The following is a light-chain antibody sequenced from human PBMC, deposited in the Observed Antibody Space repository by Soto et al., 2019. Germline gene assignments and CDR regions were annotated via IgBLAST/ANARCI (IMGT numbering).Light chain of an antibody. CDR3: QQRSNWWT. J-gene: IGKJ1*01. CDR2: DAS. V-gene: IGKV3-11*01. Sequence: EIVLTHSPATLSLSPGERATLSCRASQSVSSYLAWYQQTPGQAPRLLIYDASNRATGIPARFSGSGSGTDFTLTISSLEPEDFAVYYCQQRSNWWTFGQGTKVEIK. CDR1: QSVSSY.